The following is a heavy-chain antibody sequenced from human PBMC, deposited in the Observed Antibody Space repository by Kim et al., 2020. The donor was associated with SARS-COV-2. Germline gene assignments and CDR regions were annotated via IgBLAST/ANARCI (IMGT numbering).Heavy chain of an antibody. CDR3: TTYQCPPRLGTSWSCDY. V-gene: IGHV1-46*01. CDR2: INPTDGTT. Sequence: ASVKVSCKASGYTFTSYHMHWVRQAPGQGLEWIGIINPTDGTTAYAQKFQGRVTLTTDTSMRTVYMDLISLRSEDTAVYYCTTYQCPPRLGTSWSCDYWGQGTLVTVSS. D-gene: IGHD6-13*01. CDR1: GYTFTSYH. J-gene: IGHJ4*02.